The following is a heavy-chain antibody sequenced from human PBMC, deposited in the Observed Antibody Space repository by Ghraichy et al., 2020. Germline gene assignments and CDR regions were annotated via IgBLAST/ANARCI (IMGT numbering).Heavy chain of an antibody. J-gene: IGHJ4*02. CDR2: IWYDGSNK. CDR3: ARDEGVLGLIN. D-gene: IGHD3-10*01. CDR1: GFTFSSYG. V-gene: IGHV3-33*01. Sequence: GGSLRLSCAASGFTFSSYGMHWVRQAPGKGLEWVAVIWYDGSNKYYADSVKGRFTISRDNSKNTLYLQMNSLRAEDTAVYYCARDEGVLGLINWGQGTLVTVSS.